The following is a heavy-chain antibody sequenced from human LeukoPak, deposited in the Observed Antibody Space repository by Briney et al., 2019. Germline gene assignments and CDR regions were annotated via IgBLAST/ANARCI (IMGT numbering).Heavy chain of an antibody. D-gene: IGHD3-3*01. CDR1: GGSLNSGDYS. CDR3: ARDSTDFWSRGMDV. Sequence: PSETLSLTCTVSGGSLNSGDYSWTWVRQRPGKGLEWIGNSGTTNYNPSLQSRVIISADTSKNQFSLTLNSLTPADTAVYFCARDSTDFWSRGMDVWGPGTTVIVS. J-gene: IGHJ6*02. CDR2: SGTT. V-gene: IGHV4-31*03.